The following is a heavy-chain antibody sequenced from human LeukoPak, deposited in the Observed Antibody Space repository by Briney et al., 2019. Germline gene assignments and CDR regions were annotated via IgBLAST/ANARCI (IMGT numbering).Heavy chain of an antibody. Sequence: PGGSLRLSCAASGFTFSDYYISWIRQAPGKGLEWVSYISSSSSYTNYADSVKGRFTISRDNAKNSLYLQMNSLRAEDTAVYYCARAVTNYDILTGYYMDYFDYWGQGTLVTASS. CDR1: GFTFSDYY. V-gene: IGHV3-11*05. CDR2: ISSSSSYT. J-gene: IGHJ4*02. CDR3: ARAVTNYDILTGYYMDYFDY. D-gene: IGHD3-9*01.